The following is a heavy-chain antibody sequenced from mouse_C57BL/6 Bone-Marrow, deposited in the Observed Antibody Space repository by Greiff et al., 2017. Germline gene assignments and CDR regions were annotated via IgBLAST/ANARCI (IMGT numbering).Heavy chain of an antibody. D-gene: IGHD2-2*01. CDR3: ASYGYSWYFDV. Sequence: QVQLQQPGAELVRPGTSVKLSCKASGYTFTSYWMHWVKQRPGQGLEWIGVIDPSDSYTNYNQKFKGKATLTVDTSSSTAYMQLSSLTSEDSAVYYCASYGYSWYFDVWGTGTTVTVSS. V-gene: IGHV1-59*01. CDR2: IDPSDSYT. CDR1: GYTFTSYW. J-gene: IGHJ1*03.